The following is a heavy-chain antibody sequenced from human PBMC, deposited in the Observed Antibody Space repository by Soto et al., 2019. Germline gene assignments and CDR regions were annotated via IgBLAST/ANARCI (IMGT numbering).Heavy chain of an antibody. V-gene: IGHV4-30-4*01. Sequence: SETLSLTCTVSGGSISSGDYYWSWIRQPPGKGLEWIGYIYYSGSTYYNPSLKSRVTISVDTSKNQFSLKLSSVTAADTAVYYCARATTVTTHAEFDYWGQGTLVTVSS. J-gene: IGHJ4*02. CDR1: GGSISSGDYY. CDR2: IYYSGST. D-gene: IGHD4-17*01. CDR3: ARATTVTTHAEFDY.